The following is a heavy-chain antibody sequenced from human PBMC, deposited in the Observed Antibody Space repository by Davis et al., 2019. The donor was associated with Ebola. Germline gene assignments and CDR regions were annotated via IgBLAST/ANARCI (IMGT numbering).Heavy chain of an antibody. D-gene: IGHD2-21*02. CDR3: ARDDSYDK. CDR2: TSSSSDYI. J-gene: IGHJ4*02. Sequence: GGSLRLSCAASGFTFSSYWMSWVRQAPGKGLEWVSSTSSSSDYIYYADSVKGRFTISKDNAKKSLYLQMNSLRAEDTAIYYCARDDSYDKWGQGILVTVSS. V-gene: IGHV3-21*01. CDR1: GFTFSSYW.